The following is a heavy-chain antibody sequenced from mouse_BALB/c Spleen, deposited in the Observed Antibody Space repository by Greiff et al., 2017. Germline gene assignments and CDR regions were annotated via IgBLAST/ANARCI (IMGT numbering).Heavy chain of an antibody. D-gene: IGHD2-3*01. V-gene: IGHV5-17*02. CDR1: GFTFSSFG. CDR2: ISSGSSTI. CDR3: ARTMGYYNYFDY. J-gene: IGHJ2*01. Sequence: EVHLVESGGGLVQPGGSRKLSCAASGFTFSSFGMHWVRQAPEKGLEWVAYISSGSSTIYYADTVKGRFTISRDNPKNTLFLQMTSLRSEDTAMYYCARTMGYYNYFDYWGQGTTLTVSS.